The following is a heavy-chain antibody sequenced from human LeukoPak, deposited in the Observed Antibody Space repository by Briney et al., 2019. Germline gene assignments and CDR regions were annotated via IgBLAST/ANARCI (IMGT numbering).Heavy chain of an antibody. V-gene: IGHV4-34*01. D-gene: IGHD2-2*01. CDR1: GGSFSGYY. CDR3: ARGQVKYQLLSTYYYYYYMDV. CDR2: INQSGST. Sequence: SETLSLTCAVYGGSFSGYYWSWIRQPPGKGLEWIGEINQSGSTNYNPSLKSRVTISVDTSKDQFSLKLSSVTAADTAVYYCARGQVKYQLLSTYYYYYYMDVWGKGTTVTVSS. J-gene: IGHJ6*03.